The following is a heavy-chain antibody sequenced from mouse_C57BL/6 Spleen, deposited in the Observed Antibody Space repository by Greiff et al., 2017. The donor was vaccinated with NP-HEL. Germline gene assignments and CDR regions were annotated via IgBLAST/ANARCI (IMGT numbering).Heavy chain of an antibody. Sequence: VQLQQPGAELVRPGTSVKLSCKASGYTFTSYWMHWVKQRPGQGLEWIGVIDPSDSYTNYNQKFKGKATLTVDTSSSTAYMQLSSLTSEDSAVYYCARGRTGGFYYFDYWGQGTTLTVSS. V-gene: IGHV1-59*01. CDR2: IDPSDSYT. D-gene: IGHD3-2*02. J-gene: IGHJ2*01. CDR3: ARGRTGGFYYFDY. CDR1: GYTFTSYW.